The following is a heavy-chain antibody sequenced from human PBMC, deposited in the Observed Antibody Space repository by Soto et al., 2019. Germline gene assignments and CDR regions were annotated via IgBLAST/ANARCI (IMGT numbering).Heavy chain of an antibody. J-gene: IGHJ6*03. V-gene: IGHV1-18*01. CDR1: GYTFTSYG. CDR3: ARDRGGRDYVHYYYYYLDG. CDR2: ISAYNGNT. Sequence: GASVKVSCQASGYTFTSYGISWVRQAPGQGGEWMGWISAYNGNTNYAQKLQGRVTMTTDTSTSTAYMELRSLRSDDTAVYYCARDRGGRDYVHYYYYYLDGRGKGTTVTVSS. D-gene: IGHD4-17*01.